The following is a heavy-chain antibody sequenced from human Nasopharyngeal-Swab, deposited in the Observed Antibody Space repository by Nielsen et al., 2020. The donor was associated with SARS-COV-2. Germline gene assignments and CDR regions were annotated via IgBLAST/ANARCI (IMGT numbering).Heavy chain of an antibody. CDR2: IYYSGST. CDR1: GGSISSSSYY. Sequence: SETLSLTCTVSGGSISSSSYYWSWIRQPPGRGLEWIGYIYYSGSTNYNPSLKSRVTLSFDTSKNHFSLRLSSVTAADTAVYYCARRHPSRYFDYWGQGTLVTVSS. V-gene: IGHV4-61*03. CDR3: ARRHPSRYFDY. J-gene: IGHJ4*02.